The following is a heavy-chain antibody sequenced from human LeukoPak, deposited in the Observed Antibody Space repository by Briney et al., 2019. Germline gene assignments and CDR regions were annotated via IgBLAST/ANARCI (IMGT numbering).Heavy chain of an antibody. Sequence: GESLKISCKGSGYSFTSYWIGWVRQMPGKGLEWMGIIYPGDSDIRYSPSSQGQVTISADKSITTAYLQWSSLKASDTAIYYCVIYSSSGNYFDYWGQGTLVTVSS. D-gene: IGHD6-6*01. CDR3: VIYSSSGNYFDY. CDR1: GYSFTSYW. J-gene: IGHJ4*02. CDR2: IYPGDSDI. V-gene: IGHV5-51*01.